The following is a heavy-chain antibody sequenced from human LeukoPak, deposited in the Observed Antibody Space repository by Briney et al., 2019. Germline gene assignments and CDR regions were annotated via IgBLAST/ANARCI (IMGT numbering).Heavy chain of an antibody. J-gene: IGHJ4*02. CDR3: ARLNRY. V-gene: IGHV4-39*01. CDR2: IYYSGST. CDR1: GDSISSTTYY. Sequence: SETLSLTCTVSGDSISSTTYYWGWIRQPPGKGLEWIGSIYYSGSTYYNPSLKSRVTISVDTSKNQFSLKLSSVTAADTAVYYCARLNRYWGQGTLVTVPS.